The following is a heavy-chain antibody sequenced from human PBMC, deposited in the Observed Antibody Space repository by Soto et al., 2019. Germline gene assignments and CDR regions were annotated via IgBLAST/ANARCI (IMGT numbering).Heavy chain of an antibody. CDR2: INEDGSET. Sequence: PGGSLRLSCVVSGFSFSTSWMGWVRQAPGNGLEWVATINEDGSETHYVDSVKGRFTISRDSAMNSVSLQMNSLRAEDTAVYYCARVTRWNPAMGVFDQWGQGTLVTVSS. CDR3: ARVTRWNPAMGVFDQ. V-gene: IGHV3-7*03. D-gene: IGHD5-18*01. CDR1: GFSFSTSW. J-gene: IGHJ4*02.